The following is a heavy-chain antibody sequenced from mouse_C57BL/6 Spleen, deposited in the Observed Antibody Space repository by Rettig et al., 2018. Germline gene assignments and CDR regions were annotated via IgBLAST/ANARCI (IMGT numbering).Heavy chain of an antibody. D-gene: IGHD1-1*01. Sequence: SGFTFSSYAMSWVRQTPEKRLEWVAYISSGGDYIYYADTVKGRFTISRDNARNTLYLQMSSLKSEDTAMYYCTRGDNYGWFAYWGQGTLVTVSA. V-gene: IGHV5-9-1*02. CDR1: GFTFSSYA. J-gene: IGHJ3*01. CDR2: ISSGGDYI. CDR3: TRGDNYGWFAY.